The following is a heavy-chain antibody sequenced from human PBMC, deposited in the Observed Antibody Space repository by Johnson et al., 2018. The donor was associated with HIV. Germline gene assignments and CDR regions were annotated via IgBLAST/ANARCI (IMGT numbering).Heavy chain of an antibody. D-gene: IGHD5-18*01. CDR1: GLTFRSYG. J-gene: IGHJ3*02. CDR2: IWYDGNNK. Sequence: QVQLVESGGGVVQPGRSLRLSCAASGLTFRSYGMHWVRQAPGKGLEWVAVIWYDGNNKYYADSVKGRFTISRDNSKNTLYLQMNRLRAEDTAVYYCSKSPAKDHSGYSGAFDIWGQGTLVPVSS. CDR3: SKSPAKDHSGYSGAFDI. V-gene: IGHV3-33*06.